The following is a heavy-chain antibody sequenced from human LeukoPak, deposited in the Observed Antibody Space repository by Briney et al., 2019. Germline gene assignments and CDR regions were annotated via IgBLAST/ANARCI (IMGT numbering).Heavy chain of an antibody. V-gene: IGHV3-74*01. J-gene: IGHJ4*02. D-gene: IGHD2-2*01. CDR3: ARGSSTSSNY. CDR2: IDSEGTST. CDR1: GFTFSSYW. Sequence: GGSLRLSCVGSGFTFSSYWMHWVRQAPGKGLEWVSHIDSEGTSTNYADSVKGRFTISRDNAKNTLYLQMNSLRAEDTAVYYCARGSSTSSNYWGQGTLVTVSS.